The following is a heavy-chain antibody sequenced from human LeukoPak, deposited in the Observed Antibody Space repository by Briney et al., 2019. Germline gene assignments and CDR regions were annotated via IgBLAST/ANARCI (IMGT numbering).Heavy chain of an antibody. CDR1: GYTFTGYY. Sequence: ASVKVSCKASGYTFTGYYMHWVRQAPGQGLEWMGWINPNSGGTNYAQKFQGRVTMTRDTSISTAYMELSRLRSDDTAVYYCASLRDYYDSSGYYQTFDYWGQGTLVTVSS. J-gene: IGHJ4*02. CDR3: ASLRDYYDSSGYYQTFDY. V-gene: IGHV1-2*02. CDR2: INPNSGGT. D-gene: IGHD3-22*01.